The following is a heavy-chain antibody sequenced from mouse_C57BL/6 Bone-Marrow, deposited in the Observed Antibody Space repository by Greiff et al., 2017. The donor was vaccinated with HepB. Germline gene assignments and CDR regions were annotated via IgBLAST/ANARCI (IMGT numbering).Heavy chain of an antibody. CDR1: GYTFTSYW. CDR2: IDPNSGGT. V-gene: IGHV1-72*01. D-gene: IGHD3-2*02. J-gene: IGHJ3*01. Sequence: QVQLQQPGAELVKPGASVKLSCKASGYTFTSYWMHWVKQRPGRGLEWIGRIDPNSGGTKYNEKFKSKATLTVDKPSSTANMQLSSLTSEVSAVYCCARGDSSGYWFAYWGQGTLVTVSA. CDR3: ARGDSSGYWFAY.